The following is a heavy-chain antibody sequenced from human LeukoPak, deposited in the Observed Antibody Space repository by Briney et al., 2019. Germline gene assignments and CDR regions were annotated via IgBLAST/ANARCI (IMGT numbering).Heavy chain of an antibody. V-gene: IGHV3-48*01. Sequence: GGSLRLSCAASGFTFSSYTMNWVRQAPGKGLEWVSYISSTSSAIYYADSVKGRFTISRDNAKNSLYLKMNSLRAEDTAVYYCTRGDHGDYWGQGTLVTVSS. CDR1: GFTFSSYT. CDR3: TRGDHGDY. J-gene: IGHJ4*02. D-gene: IGHD2-8*01. CDR2: ISSTSSAI.